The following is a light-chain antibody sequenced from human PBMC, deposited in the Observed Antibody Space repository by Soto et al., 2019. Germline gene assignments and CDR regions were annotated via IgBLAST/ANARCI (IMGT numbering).Light chain of an antibody. J-gene: IGKJ1*01. CDR2: KAS. CDR1: ESISSW. V-gene: IGKV1-5*03. Sequence: DIQMTQSPSTLSASLGDRVTISYRASESISSWLAWYQPKPGKAPNPLIYKASSSQSGVPSRLSGSGSGTEFTLPIRSLQPDDSATYYCQQYKSFWTFGQGTKVDIK. CDR3: QQYKSFWT.